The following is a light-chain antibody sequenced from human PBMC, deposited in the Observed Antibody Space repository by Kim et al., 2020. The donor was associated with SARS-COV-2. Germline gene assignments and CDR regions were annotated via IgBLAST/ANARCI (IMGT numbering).Light chain of an antibody. CDR3: QQYGSSGYT. CDR1: QSGSSSY. Sequence: SPGERATLSCRASQSGSSSYLAWYQQKPGQAPRLLIYGASSRATGIPDRFSGSGAGTDFTLTISRLEPEDFAVYYCQQYGSSGYTFGQGTKLEI. CDR2: GAS. J-gene: IGKJ2*01. V-gene: IGKV3-20*01.